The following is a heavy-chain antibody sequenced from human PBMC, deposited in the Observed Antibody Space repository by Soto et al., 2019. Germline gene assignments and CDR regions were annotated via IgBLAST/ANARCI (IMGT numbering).Heavy chain of an antibody. CDR1: GFTFSSYS. J-gene: IGHJ4*02. CDR3: ARVTYIMGMVRGVIGDDY. V-gene: IGHV3-21*01. Sequence: GGSLRLSCAASGFTFSSYSMNWVRQAPGKGLEWVSSISSSSSYIYYADSVKGRFTISRDNAKNSLYLQTNSLRAEDTAVYYCARVTYIMGMVRGVIGDDYWGQGTLVTVSS. CDR2: ISSSSSYI. D-gene: IGHD3-10*01.